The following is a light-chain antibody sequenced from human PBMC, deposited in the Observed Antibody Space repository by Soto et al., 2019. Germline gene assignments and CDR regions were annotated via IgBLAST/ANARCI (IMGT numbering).Light chain of an antibody. CDR1: QRVSSY. Sequence: EIVLTQSPGSLSLSPGERATLSCRASQRVSSYLAWYQQKPGQAPRLLISGASSRATGFPGRFSGSGSGTDFSLTVSRLEPDDSAVYYCQQYSSPPRTFGQGTKVEIK. CDR2: GAS. J-gene: IGKJ1*01. CDR3: QQYSSPPRT. V-gene: IGKV3-20*01.